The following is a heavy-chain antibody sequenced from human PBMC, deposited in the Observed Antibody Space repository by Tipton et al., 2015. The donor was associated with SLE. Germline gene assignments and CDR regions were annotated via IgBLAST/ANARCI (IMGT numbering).Heavy chain of an antibody. CDR1: GGSISSYY. CDR3: ARGGTVVDY. D-gene: IGHD4-11*01. J-gene: IGHJ4*02. CDR2: IYTSGST. V-gene: IGHV4-4*07. Sequence: LRLSCTVSGGSISSYYWSWIRQPAGKGLEWIGRIYTSGSTNYNPALKSRVTMSVATSKNQFSLKLSSVTAADTAVYYCARGGTVVDYWGQGTLVTVSS.